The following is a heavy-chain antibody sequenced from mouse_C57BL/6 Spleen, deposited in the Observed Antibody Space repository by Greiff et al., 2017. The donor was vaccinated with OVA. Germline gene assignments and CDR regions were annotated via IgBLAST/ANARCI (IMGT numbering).Heavy chain of an antibody. V-gene: IGHV5-12*01. CDR3: ARHGPYDGYLYWYFDV. CDR2: ISNGGGST. D-gene: IGHD2-3*01. J-gene: IGHJ1*03. Sequence: EVKVVESGGGLVQPGGSLKLSCAASGFTFSDYYMYWVRQTPEKRLEWVAYISNGGGSTYYPDTVKGRFTISRDNAKNTLYLQMSRLKSEDTAMYYCARHGPYDGYLYWYFDVWGTGTTVTVSS. CDR1: GFTFSDYY.